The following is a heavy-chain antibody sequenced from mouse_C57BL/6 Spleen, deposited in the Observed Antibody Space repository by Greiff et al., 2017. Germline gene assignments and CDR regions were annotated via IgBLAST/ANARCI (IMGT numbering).Heavy chain of an antibody. V-gene: IGHV14-1*01. J-gene: IGHJ2*01. Sequence: EVQLQQSGAELVRPGASVKLSCTASGFNIKDSYMHWVEQRPEQGLEWIGRIDPEDGDTEYAPKFQGKATMTADTSSNTAYLQLSSLTSEDTAVYYCTTGDSSGYEFDYWGQGTTLTVSS. CDR1: GFNIKDSY. D-gene: IGHD3-2*02. CDR3: TTGDSSGYEFDY. CDR2: IDPEDGDT.